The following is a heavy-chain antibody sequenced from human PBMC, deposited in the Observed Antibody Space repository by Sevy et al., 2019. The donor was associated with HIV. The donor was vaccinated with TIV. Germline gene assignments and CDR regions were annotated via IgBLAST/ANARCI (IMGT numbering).Heavy chain of an antibody. CDR3: ARDRRNDYNGPAHYLDV. Sequence: SETLSLTCSVSGGSITSGFYSWTWIRQPAGKGLEWIGHRYTSGSTNYNSSLKSRVTISVDTSKNHYSLKLNSVTAEDTAVYYCARDRRNDYNGPAHYLDVWGKGTTVTVSS. CDR1: GGSITSGFYS. J-gene: IGHJ6*03. CDR2: RYTSGST. V-gene: IGHV4-61*09. D-gene: IGHD4-4*01.